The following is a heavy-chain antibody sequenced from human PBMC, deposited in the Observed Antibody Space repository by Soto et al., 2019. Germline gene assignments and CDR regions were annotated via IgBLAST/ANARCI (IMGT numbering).Heavy chain of an antibody. CDR1: GFTFSSYA. V-gene: IGHV3-23*01. D-gene: IGHD3-10*02. CDR2: ISGSGDST. CDR3: EKVWGPAMFYKNYAMDA. Sequence: GGSLSLSCAASGFTFSSYAMSWVRQAPGKGLEWVSAISGSGDSTFYADSVRGRFTISRDNSKTTLYLQMSSLRAEDTAEYYWEKVWGPAMFYKNYAMDAGGQGTTVTFSS. J-gene: IGHJ6*02.